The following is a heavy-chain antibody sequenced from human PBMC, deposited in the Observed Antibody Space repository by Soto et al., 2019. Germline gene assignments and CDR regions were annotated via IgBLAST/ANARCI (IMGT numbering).Heavy chain of an antibody. CDR1: GFTFSSYA. V-gene: IGHV3-23*01. Sequence: GGSLGLSCAASGFTFSSYAMSWVRQAPGKGLEWVSAISGSGGSTYYADSVKGRFTISRDNSKNTLYLQMNSLRAEDTAVYYCAKDGLLWFGELGDFDYWGQGTLVTVSS. D-gene: IGHD3-10*01. CDR2: ISGSGGST. CDR3: AKDGLLWFGELGDFDY. J-gene: IGHJ4*02.